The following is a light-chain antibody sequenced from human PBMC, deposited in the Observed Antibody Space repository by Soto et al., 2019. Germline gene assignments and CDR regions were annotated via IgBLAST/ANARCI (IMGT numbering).Light chain of an antibody. CDR1: QSVGSY. CDR2: DAS. J-gene: IGKJ4*01. CDR3: QQRSNWPLT. V-gene: IGKV3-11*01. Sequence: EIVLTQSPATLSLSPGERATLSCRASQSVGSYLAWYHQKPGQAPRLLIYDASNRATGIPARFSGSGSGTDFTLTISSLEPEDFAVYYCQQRSNWPLTFGGGTKVEIK.